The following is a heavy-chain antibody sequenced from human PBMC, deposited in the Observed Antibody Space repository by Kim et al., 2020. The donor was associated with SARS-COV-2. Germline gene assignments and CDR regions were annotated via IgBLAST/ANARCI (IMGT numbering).Heavy chain of an antibody. J-gene: IGHJ4*02. CDR2: ITPSSSTI. Sequence: GGSLRLSCAASGFNFNIYSMNWVRQTPGRGLEWVSYITPSSSTIYYADSVKGRFTISRDNAKNSVDLQMNSLRDEDTALYYCTRGLQWAFDFWGQGSLVTVSS. CDR1: GFNFNIYS. V-gene: IGHV3-48*02. CDR3: TRGLQWAFDF. D-gene: IGHD2-8*01.